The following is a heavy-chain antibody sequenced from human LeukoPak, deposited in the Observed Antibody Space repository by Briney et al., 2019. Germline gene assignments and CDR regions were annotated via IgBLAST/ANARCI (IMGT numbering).Heavy chain of an antibody. CDR1: GGTFSSYA. CDR3: ARTVSPLGYYYYGMDV. D-gene: IGHD4-4*01. V-gene: IGHV1-69*04. CDR2: IIPILGIA. J-gene: IGHJ6*02. Sequence: GASVKVSCKASGGTFSSYAISWVRQAPGQGLEWMGRIIPILGIANYAQKFQGRVTITADKSTSTAYMELSGLRSEDTAVYYCARTVSPLGYYYYGMDVWGQGTTVTVSS.